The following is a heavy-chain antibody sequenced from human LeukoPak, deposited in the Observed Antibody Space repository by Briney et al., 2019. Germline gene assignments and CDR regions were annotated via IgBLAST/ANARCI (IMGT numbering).Heavy chain of an antibody. CDR3: ARVGNVLLWFGESSLFDY. V-gene: IGHV4-39*07. CDR1: GGSISSSSYY. Sequence: PSETLSLTCTVSGGSISSSSYYWGWIRQPPGKGLEWIGSIYYSGNTYYNPSLKSRVTISVDTSKNQFSLKLSSVTAADTAVYYCARVGNVLLWFGESSLFDYWGQGTLVTVSS. J-gene: IGHJ4*02. CDR2: IYYSGNT. D-gene: IGHD3-10*01.